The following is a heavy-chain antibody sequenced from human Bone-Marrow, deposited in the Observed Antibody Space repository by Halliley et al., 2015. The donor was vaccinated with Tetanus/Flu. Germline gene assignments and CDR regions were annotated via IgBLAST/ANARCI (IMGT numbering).Heavy chain of an antibody. Sequence: VQLVQSGAELKKPGESLKISCKASGYIFTNYWLGWVRQMPGGGLEWMGIIYPRDSDTRYSPSFQGQITISADKSIDTAYLQWDSLKASDSAMYYWARQDFVIVPTVLVRAFDIWGQGTVVTVSS. D-gene: IGHD2-2*01. CDR2: IYPRDSDT. CDR3: ARQDFVIVPTVLVRAFDI. J-gene: IGHJ3*02. V-gene: IGHV5-51*01. CDR1: GYIFTNYW.